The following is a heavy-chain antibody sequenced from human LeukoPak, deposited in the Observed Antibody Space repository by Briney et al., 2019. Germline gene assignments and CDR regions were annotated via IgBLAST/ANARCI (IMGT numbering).Heavy chain of an antibody. CDR1: GGSFSDYY. Sequence: SATLSLTCAVYGGSFSDYYWSWIRQPPGKGLEWIGEINHSGSTKYNPSLKSRATISVDTSKNQFSLKLSSVTAADTAVYYCAYDFWSGYISYWGQGTLVTVSS. V-gene: IGHV4-34*01. J-gene: IGHJ4*02. D-gene: IGHD3-3*01. CDR2: INHSGST. CDR3: AYDFWSGYISY.